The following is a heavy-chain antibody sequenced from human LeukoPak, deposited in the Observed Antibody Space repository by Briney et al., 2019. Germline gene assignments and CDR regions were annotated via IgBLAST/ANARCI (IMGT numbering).Heavy chain of an antibody. Sequence: SETLSLTCTVSGGSISSYYWSWIRQPPGKGLEWIGYIYYSGSTNYNPSLKSRVTISVDTSKNQFSLKLSSVTAADTAVYYCARGRFGLPSPYFDYWGQGTLVTVSS. CDR2: IYYSGST. J-gene: IGHJ4*02. V-gene: IGHV4-59*01. CDR3: ARGRFGLPSPYFDY. D-gene: IGHD3/OR15-3a*01. CDR1: GGSISSYY.